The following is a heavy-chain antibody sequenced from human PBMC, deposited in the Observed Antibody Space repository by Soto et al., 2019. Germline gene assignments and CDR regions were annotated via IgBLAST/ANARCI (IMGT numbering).Heavy chain of an antibody. Sequence: CKAAWYSFPRYTVHWVLQAPVQGIEWMAMINPSGGTTSYVQRFEGRVTLTSDTSTSTVFMVLSSLRSEDTAVYYCAILQGYGSEDLIAYWSQGTPVT. CDR2: INPSGGTT. J-gene: IGHJ4*02. V-gene: IGHV1-46*01. CDR3: AILQGYGSEDLIAY. D-gene: IGHD6-25*01. CDR1: WYSFPRYT.